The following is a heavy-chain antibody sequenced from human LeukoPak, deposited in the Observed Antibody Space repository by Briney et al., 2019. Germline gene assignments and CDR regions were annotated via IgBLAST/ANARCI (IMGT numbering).Heavy chain of an antibody. D-gene: IGHD6-19*01. CDR3: ARGGDAGVWYYYCDF. Sequence: ASVKVSCKASGGTFSSYAISWVRQAPGHGLEWMGGIIPIFDTTNYAQKFQGRVTITADESTTTAYMELSSLRSEDTAMYYCARGGDAGVWYYYCDFWGQGTQVTVSS. CDR2: IIPIFDTT. V-gene: IGHV1-69*13. CDR1: GGTFSSYA. J-gene: IGHJ4*02.